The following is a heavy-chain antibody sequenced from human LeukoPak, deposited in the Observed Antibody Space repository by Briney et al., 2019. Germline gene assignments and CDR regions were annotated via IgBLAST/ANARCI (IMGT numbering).Heavy chain of an antibody. CDR2: INPNSGGA. J-gene: IGHJ4*02. CDR3: ARVGRTAAAGTKGYFDY. D-gene: IGHD6-13*01. V-gene: IGHV1-2*02. Sequence: ASVKVSCKASGYTFTGYYMHWVRQAPGQGLEWMGWINPNSGGANYAQKFQGRVTMTRDTSISTAYMELSGLRSDDTAVYYCARVGRTAAAGTKGYFDYWGQGTLVTVSS. CDR1: GYTFTGYY.